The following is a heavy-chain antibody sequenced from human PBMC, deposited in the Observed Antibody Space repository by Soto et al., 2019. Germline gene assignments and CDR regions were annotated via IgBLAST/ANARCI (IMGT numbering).Heavy chain of an antibody. CDR2: MNPNSGNT. V-gene: IGHV1-8*01. J-gene: IGHJ6*02. CDR1: GYTFTSYD. CDR3: ARGKQLVLGYYYYGMDV. Sequence: ASVKVSCKASGYTFTSYDINWVRQATGQGLEWMGWMNPNSGNTGYAQKFQGRVTMTRNTSISTAYMELSSLRSEDTAVYYCARGKQLVLGYYYYGMDVWGQGTTVTVSS. D-gene: IGHD6-6*01.